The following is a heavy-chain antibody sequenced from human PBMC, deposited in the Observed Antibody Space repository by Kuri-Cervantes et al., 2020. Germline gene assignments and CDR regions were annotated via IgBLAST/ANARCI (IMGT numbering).Heavy chain of an antibody. V-gene: IGHV4-30-4*01. Sequence: LRLSCTVSGGSISGYYWSWIRQPPGKGLEWIGYIYYSGSTYYNPSLKSRVTISVDTSKNQFSLKLSSVTAADTAVYYCARVCTMVRGVIHWGQGTLVTVSS. CDR1: GGSISGYY. CDR3: ARVCTMVRGVIH. D-gene: IGHD3-10*01. J-gene: IGHJ4*02. CDR2: IYYSGST.